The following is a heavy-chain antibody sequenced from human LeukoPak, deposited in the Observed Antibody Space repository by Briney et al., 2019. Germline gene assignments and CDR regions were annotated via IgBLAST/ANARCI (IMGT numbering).Heavy chain of an antibody. CDR1: GESFSGYY. CDR3: ARGKDYDYVGGSYRSFDY. V-gene: IGHV4-34*01. D-gene: IGHD3-16*02. J-gene: IGHJ4*02. Sequence: PSETLSLTCVVYGESFSGYYWSWIRQPPGKGLEWIGEINDSGSTNYNPSLKSRVTISVDTSKNQFSLKLSSVTAADTAVYYCARGKDYDYVGGSYRSFDYWGQGSLVTVSS. CDR2: INDSGST.